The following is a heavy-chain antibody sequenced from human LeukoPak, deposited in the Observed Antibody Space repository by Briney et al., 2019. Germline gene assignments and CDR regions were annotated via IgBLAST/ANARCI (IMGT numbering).Heavy chain of an antibody. J-gene: IGHJ4*02. CDR2: INHSGST. V-gene: IGHV4-34*01. CDR3: ARYPYDSSGYYPFDY. Sequence: PSETLSLTCAVYGGSFSGYYWSWIRQPPGKGLEWIGEINHSGSTNYNPSLKSRVTVSVDTSKNQFSLKLGSVTAADTAVYYCARYPYDSSGYYPFDYWGQGTLVTVSS. CDR1: GGSFSGYY. D-gene: IGHD3-22*01.